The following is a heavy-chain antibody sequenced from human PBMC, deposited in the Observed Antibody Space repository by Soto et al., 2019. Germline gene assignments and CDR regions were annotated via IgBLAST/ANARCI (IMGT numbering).Heavy chain of an antibody. CDR1: GFTFSSYG. J-gene: IGHJ6*02. CDR3: AKDSPYGSGKNDMDV. CDR2: ISYDGSNK. V-gene: IGHV3-30*18. Sequence: QVQLVESGGGVVQPGRSLRLSCAASGFTFSSYGMHWVRQAPGKGLEWVAVISYDGSNKYYADSVKGRFTISRDNSKNTMYLQMNSLRAEDTAVYYCAKDSPYGSGKNDMDVWGQGTTVTVSS. D-gene: IGHD3-10*01.